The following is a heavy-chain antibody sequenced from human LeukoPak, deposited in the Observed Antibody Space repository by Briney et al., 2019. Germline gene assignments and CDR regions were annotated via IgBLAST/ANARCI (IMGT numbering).Heavy chain of an antibody. D-gene: IGHD7-27*01. Sequence: GGSLRLSCAASGFTFSSSSMNWVRQAPGKGLEWVSYISSSSTYIYYAGSLKGRFTISRDTAKNSLYLQMNSLRAEDTAVYYCARYSGDALNYWGQGTLVTVSS. CDR2: ISSSSTYI. J-gene: IGHJ4*02. CDR3: ARYSGDALNY. CDR1: GFTFSSSS. V-gene: IGHV3-21*01.